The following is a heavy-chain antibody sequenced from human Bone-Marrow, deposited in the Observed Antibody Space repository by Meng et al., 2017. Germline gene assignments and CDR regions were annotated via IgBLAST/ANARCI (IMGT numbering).Heavy chain of an antibody. Sequence: QVQLQQWGAGLLKPSETLSLTCAGYGGTFSDYYWSWIRQPPGKGLGWIGEINHSGGTKYTPSLESRVTISIDTSKNQFSLKLSSVTAADTAIYYCARSRVRGVILSPLEFFQDWGQGTLVTVSS. D-gene: IGHD3-10*01. CDR1: GGTFSDYY. CDR2: INHSGGT. V-gene: IGHV4-34*01. J-gene: IGHJ1*01. CDR3: ARSRVRGVILSPLEFFQD.